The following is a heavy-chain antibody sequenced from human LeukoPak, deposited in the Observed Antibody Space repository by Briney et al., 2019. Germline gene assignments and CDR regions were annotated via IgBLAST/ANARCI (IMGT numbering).Heavy chain of an antibody. CDR1: GGSISSSSYY. J-gene: IGHJ4*02. CDR2: IYYSGST. CDR3: AVEMVVTPYFDY. V-gene: IGHV4-39*01. Sequence: SETLSLTCTVSGGSISSSSYYWGWIRQPPGKGLEWIGSIYYSGSTYCNPSLKSRVTISVDTSKNQFSLKLSSVTAADTAVYYCAVEMVVTPYFDYWGQGTLVTVSS. D-gene: IGHD2-21*02.